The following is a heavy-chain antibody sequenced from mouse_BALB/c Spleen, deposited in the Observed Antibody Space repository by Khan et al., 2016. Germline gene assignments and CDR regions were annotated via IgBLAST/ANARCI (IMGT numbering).Heavy chain of an antibody. Sequence: VRLQQSGAESVKPGASVKLSCTATGFNIKDTYMYWVKQRPEQGLEWIGRIDPANGNTKYVPKFQGKATITADTSSNTAYLQLSSLTSEDTAVYSCARGLYYYGSSYYAMDYWGQGTSVTVSS. J-gene: IGHJ4*01. CDR1: GFNIKDTY. CDR3: ARGLYYYGSSYYAMDY. V-gene: IGHV14-3*02. D-gene: IGHD1-1*01. CDR2: IDPANGNT.